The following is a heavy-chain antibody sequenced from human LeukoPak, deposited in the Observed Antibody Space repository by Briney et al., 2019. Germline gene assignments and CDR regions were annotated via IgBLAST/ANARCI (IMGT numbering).Heavy chain of an antibody. CDR2: IYYSGST. CDR1: GGSVSSGGYY. Sequence: PSETLSLTCTVSGGSVSSGGYYWSWIRQPPGKGLEWIGYIYYSGSTNYNPSLKSRVTISVDTSKNQFSLKLSSVTAADTAVYYCARDLDFWSGSDYYYGMDVWGQGTTVTVSS. CDR3: ARDLDFWSGSDYYYGMDV. V-gene: IGHV4-61*08. D-gene: IGHD3-3*01. J-gene: IGHJ6*02.